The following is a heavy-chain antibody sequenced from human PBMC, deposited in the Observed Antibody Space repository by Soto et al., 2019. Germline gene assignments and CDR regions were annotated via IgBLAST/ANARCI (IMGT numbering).Heavy chain of an antibody. CDR1: GGSISSYY. Sequence: PSETLSLTCTVSGGSISSYYWSWIRQPPGKGLEWIGYIYYSGSTNYNPSLKSRVTISVDTSKNQFSLKLSSVTAADTAVYYCARLGIAVAGAYYFDYWGQGTLVTVS. CDR3: ARLGIAVAGAYYFDY. J-gene: IGHJ4*02. V-gene: IGHV4-59*08. D-gene: IGHD6-19*01. CDR2: IYYSGST.